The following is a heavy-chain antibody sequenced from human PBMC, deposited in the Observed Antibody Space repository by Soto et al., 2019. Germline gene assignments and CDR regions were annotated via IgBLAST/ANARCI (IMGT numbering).Heavy chain of an antibody. Sequence: SVKVSCKASGGTFSSYAISWVRQAPGQGLKWMGGIIPIFGTANYAQKFQGRVTITADESTSTAYMELSSLRSEDTAVYYCAGGGRWGSGWYFDYWGQGTLVTVSS. CDR3: AGGGRWGSGWYFDY. CDR1: GGTFSSYA. CDR2: IIPIFGTA. V-gene: IGHV1-69*13. D-gene: IGHD6-19*01. J-gene: IGHJ4*02.